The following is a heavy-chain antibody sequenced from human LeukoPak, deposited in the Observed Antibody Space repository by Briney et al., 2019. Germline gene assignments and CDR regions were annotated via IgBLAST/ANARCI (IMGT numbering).Heavy chain of an antibody. V-gene: IGHV3-7*05. CDR2: IKQDGSEK. CDR3: ASLLWKYLETSGFDY. D-gene: IGHD2-15*01. CDR1: GFTFSSYW. Sequence: QLGGSVRLSCEASGFTFSSYWMSWVRQAPGKGLEWVANIKQDGSEKYYVGSVKGRFTISRDNAKSALYLQMNSLRAEDTAVYYCASLLWKYLETSGFDYWGQATMVSVSS. J-gene: IGHJ4*02.